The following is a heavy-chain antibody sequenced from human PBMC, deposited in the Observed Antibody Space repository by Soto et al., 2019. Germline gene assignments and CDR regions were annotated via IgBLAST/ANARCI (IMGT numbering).Heavy chain of an antibody. CDR2: ITATGDRT. D-gene: IGHD3-22*01. J-gene: IGHJ4*02. CDR3: ATMNGYFEY. V-gene: IGHV3-23*01. Sequence: GSLRLSCADSGFSFSTYSMSWVRQTPGKGLEWVSAITATGDRTYYADSVMGRFTISRDNSKKTHYLQMTSLRAEDTAMYYCATMNGYFEYWGQGTPVTVSS. CDR1: GFSFSTYS.